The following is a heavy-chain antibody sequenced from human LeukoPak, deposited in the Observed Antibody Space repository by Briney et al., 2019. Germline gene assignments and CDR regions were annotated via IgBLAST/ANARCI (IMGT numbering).Heavy chain of an antibody. Sequence: SETLSLTCTVSGGSISSSSYYWGWIRQPPGKGLEWIGSIYYSGSTYYNPSLKSRVTISVDTSKNQFSLKLSSVTAADTAVYYCARVNGRAVAGVDYWGQGTLVTVSS. CDR3: ARVNGRAVAGVDY. CDR2: IYYSGST. V-gene: IGHV4-39*07. CDR1: GGSISSSSYY. J-gene: IGHJ4*02. D-gene: IGHD6-19*01.